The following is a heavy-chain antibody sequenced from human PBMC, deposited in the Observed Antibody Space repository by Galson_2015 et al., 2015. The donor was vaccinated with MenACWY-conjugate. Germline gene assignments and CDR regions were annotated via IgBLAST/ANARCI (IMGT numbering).Heavy chain of an antibody. CDR3: AKEGLWYINGYYSNHYYYGMDV. J-gene: IGHJ6*02. CDR2: INSDGSST. V-gene: IGHV3-74*01. Sequence: SLRLSCAASGFTFSSYWMHWVRQAPGKGLEWVSRINSDGSSTNYADSVKGRFTISRDNAKNTLYLQMNSLRAEDTAVYYCAKEGLWYINGYYSNHYYYGMDVWRQGTTVPVSS. CDR1: GFTFSSYW. D-gene: IGHD6-19*01.